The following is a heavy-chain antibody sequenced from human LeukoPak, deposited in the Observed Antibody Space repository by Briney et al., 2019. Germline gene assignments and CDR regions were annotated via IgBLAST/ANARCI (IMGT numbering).Heavy chain of an antibody. Sequence: GASVKVSCKASGYTFTNYGISWVRQAPGQGLEWMGWISAYNGNTNYAQKLQGRVTMTTDTSTSTAYMELRSLRSDDTAVYYCARDRIQEWSDAFDIWGQGTMVTVSS. V-gene: IGHV1-18*01. CDR3: ARDRIQEWSDAFDI. D-gene: IGHD3-3*01. CDR1: GYTFTNYG. CDR2: ISAYNGNT. J-gene: IGHJ3*02.